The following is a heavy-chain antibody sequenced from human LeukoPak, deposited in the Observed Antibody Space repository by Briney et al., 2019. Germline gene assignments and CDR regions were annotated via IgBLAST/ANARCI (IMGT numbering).Heavy chain of an antibody. D-gene: IGHD6-13*01. Sequence: GRSLRLSCAASGFTLSSYGMHWVRQAPGKGLEWVAVIWYDGSNKYYADSVKGRFTISRDNSKNTLYLQMNSLRAEDTAVYYCARDSWIAAAGNFDYWGQGTLVTVSS. CDR1: GFTLSSYG. J-gene: IGHJ4*02. CDR3: ARDSWIAAAGNFDY. V-gene: IGHV3-33*01. CDR2: IWYDGSNK.